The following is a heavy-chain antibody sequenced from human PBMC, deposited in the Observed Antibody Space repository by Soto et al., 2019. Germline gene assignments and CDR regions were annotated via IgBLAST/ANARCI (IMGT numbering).Heavy chain of an antibody. D-gene: IGHD3-9*01. CDR3: TTAPVRYFDWLPLYYYYYMDV. J-gene: IGHJ6*03. V-gene: IGHV3-15*01. CDR2: IKRKTDGGTT. CDR1: GFTFSNAW. Sequence: EVQLVESGGGLVKPGGSLRLSCAASGFTFSNAWMSWVRQAPGKGLEWVGRIKRKTDGGTTDYAAPVKGRFTISRDDSKNTLYLQMNSLKTEDTAVYYCTTAPVRYFDWLPLYYYYYMDVWGKGTTVTVSS.